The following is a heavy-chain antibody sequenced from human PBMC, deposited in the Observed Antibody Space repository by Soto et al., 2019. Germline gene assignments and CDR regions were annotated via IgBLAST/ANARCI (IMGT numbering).Heavy chain of an antibody. CDR2: IYWDDDK. Sequence: QITLKESGPTLVKPTRTLTLTCTFSGFSLSTSGVGVGWIRQPPGKALEWLALIYWDDDKRYSPSLKSRLTIXKXTXXNQVVLTMTNMDPVDTATYYCAHRRIAAAINAFDIWGQGTMVTVSS. V-gene: IGHV2-5*02. CDR3: AHRRIAAAINAFDI. CDR1: GFSLSTSGVG. D-gene: IGHD6-13*01. J-gene: IGHJ3*02.